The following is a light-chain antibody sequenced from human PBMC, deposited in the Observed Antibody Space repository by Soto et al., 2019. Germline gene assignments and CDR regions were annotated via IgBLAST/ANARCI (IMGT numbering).Light chain of an antibody. CDR3: QQRSNWTWT. J-gene: IGKJ1*01. Sequence: EIVLTQPPGTLSLSPGERATLSCRASQSVSSSYLAWYQQKPGQAPRLLIYGASSRATGIPDRFSGSGSGTDFTLTISSLEPEDFAVYYCQQRSNWTWTFGQGTKVDIK. V-gene: IGKV3D-20*02. CDR1: QSVSSSY. CDR2: GAS.